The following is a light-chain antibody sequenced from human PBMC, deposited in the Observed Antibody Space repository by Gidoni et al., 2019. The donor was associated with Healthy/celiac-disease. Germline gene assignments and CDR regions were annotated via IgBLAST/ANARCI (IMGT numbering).Light chain of an antibody. CDR1: QSINNNY. V-gene: IGKV3-20*01. CDR2: GAS. CDR3: QQYDSSPWT. J-gene: IGKJ1*01. Sequence: EIVLTQSPGTLSLSPGERATLSCRASQSINNNYLAWYQQKPGQAPRLLIYGASSRAAGIPDRFSGRGSGTDFTLTVARLEPEDFAVYYCQQYDSSPWTFGQGTKVEIK.